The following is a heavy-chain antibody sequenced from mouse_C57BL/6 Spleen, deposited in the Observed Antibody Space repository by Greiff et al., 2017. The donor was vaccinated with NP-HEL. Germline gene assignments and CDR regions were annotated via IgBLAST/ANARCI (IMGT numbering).Heavy chain of an antibody. D-gene: IGHD1-1*01. V-gene: IGHV3-6*01. CDR1: GYSITSGYY. Sequence: DVKLQESGPGLVKPSQSLSLTCSVTGYSITSGYYWNWIRQFPGNKLEWMGYISYDGSNNYNPSLKNRISITRDTPKNQFFLKLNSVTTEATATYDRGRAGGGTLLYGSHHYSDYWGQGTTLTVSS. CDR3: GRAGGGTLLYGSHHYSDY. J-gene: IGHJ2*01. CDR2: ISYDGSN.